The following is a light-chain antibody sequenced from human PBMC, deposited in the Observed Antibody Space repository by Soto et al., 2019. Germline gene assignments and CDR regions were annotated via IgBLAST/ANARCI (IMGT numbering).Light chain of an antibody. CDR3: QSYDSSLSGSDVV. CDR2: GNS. J-gene: IGLJ2*01. Sequence: QSVLTQPPSVSGAPGQRVTISCTGSSSNIGAGYDVHWYQQLPVTAPKLLIYGNSNRPSGVPDRFSGSKSGTSASLAITGLQAEDEADYYGQSYDSSLSGSDVVFGGGPKLTVL. CDR1: SSNIGAGYD. V-gene: IGLV1-40*01.